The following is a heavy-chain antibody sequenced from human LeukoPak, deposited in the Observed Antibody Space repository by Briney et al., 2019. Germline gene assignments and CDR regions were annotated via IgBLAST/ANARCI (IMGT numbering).Heavy chain of an antibody. J-gene: IGHJ4*02. D-gene: IGHD2-21*02. V-gene: IGHV3-23*01. CDR1: GFTFSSYA. CDR2: ISGSGGST. CDR3: AKGSHCGGDCYQHFDY. Sequence: GGSLRLSCAASGFTFSSYAMSWVRQAPGKGLEWVSAISGSGGSTYYAASVKGRFTISRDNSKNTLYLQMNSLRAEDTAVYYCAKGSHCGGDCYQHFDYWGQGTLVTVSS.